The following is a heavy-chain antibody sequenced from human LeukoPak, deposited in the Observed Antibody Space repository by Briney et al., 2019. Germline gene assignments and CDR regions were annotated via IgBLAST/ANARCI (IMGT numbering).Heavy chain of an antibody. D-gene: IGHD6-13*01. V-gene: IGHV5-51*01. CDR1: GYSFTTYW. Sequence: GESLKISCKVSGYSFTTYWIGWVRQMPGKGLEWMGMIYPGDSDTRYSPSFQGQVTISVDKSISTAYLQWSSLKASDSAMYYCARHPAAVDYWGQGGLVTVSS. CDR2: IYPGDSDT. CDR3: ARHPAAVDY. J-gene: IGHJ4*02.